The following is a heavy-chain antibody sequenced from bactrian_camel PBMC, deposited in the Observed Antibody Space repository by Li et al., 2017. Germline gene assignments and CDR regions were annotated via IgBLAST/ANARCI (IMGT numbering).Heavy chain of an antibody. Sequence: VQLVESGGGSVQAGETMRLACTTSGFTFGASEVGWYRQVPGRECSLVSSISRAGETFYAEFVKGRFSISQDRAKNTLYLQMDSLKIEDTAVYYCAAESDLIRLGVCPGDYWGQGTQVTVS. CDR2: ISRAGET. J-gene: IGHJ4*01. CDR1: GFTFGASE. V-gene: IGHV3S55*01. CDR3: AAESDLIRLGVCPGDY. D-gene: IGHD5*01.